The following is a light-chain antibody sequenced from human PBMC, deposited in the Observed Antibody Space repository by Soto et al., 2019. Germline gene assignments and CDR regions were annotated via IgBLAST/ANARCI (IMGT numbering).Light chain of an antibody. J-gene: IGKJ5*01. CDR1: QSVDSY. Sequence: EIVLTQSPATLSLSPGERATLSCRASQSVDSYLAWYQQKVGPAPRLLLYDASNRATGIPARFSGSGSGTDFTLTISRLEPEDFALYYCQQYNNWPPVTFGQGTRLEIK. CDR2: DAS. V-gene: IGKV3-11*01. CDR3: QQYNNWPPVT.